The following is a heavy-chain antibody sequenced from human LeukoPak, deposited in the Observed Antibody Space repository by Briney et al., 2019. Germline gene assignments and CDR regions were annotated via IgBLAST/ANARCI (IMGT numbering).Heavy chain of an antibody. V-gene: IGHV3-7*01. CDR3: ATYTNWVAGDV. Sequence: GGSLRLSCAASVFTFSESWMTWVRQAPGKGLEWVAAIKGDGGEKDHVDSVKGRFTLSRDNAKNLLYLEMTRLGAEATVVYYCATYTNWVAGDVWAKGPRSTSP. CDR2: IKGDGGEK. CDR1: VFTFSESW. J-gene: IGHJ6*02. D-gene: IGHD1-1*01.